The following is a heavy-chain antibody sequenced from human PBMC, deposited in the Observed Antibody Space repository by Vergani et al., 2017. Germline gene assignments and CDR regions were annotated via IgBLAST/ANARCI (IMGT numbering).Heavy chain of an antibody. Sequence: QVQLQESGPGLVKPSQTLSLTCTVSGGSISSGGYYWSWIRQHPGKGLEWIGSIYYSGSTYYNPSRKSRGTISVDTSKNQFSLKLSSVTAADTAVYYCARARGEGDAFDIWGQGTMVTVSS. J-gene: IGHJ3*02. V-gene: IGHV4-31*03. CDR1: GGSISSGGYY. CDR2: IYYSGST. CDR3: ARARGEGDAFDI.